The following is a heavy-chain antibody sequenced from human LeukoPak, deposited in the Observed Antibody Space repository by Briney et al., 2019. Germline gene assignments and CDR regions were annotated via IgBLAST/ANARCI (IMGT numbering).Heavy chain of an antibody. V-gene: IGHV4-59*01. Sequence: SETLSLICTVSGGSISSYYWSWIRQPPGKGLEWIGYIYYCGSTNYNPSLKSRVTISVDTSKNQFSLKLSSATAADTAVYYCARTNSPYYCGGDCYSDYYYYMDVWGKGTTVTVSS. J-gene: IGHJ6*03. D-gene: IGHD2-21*02. CDR2: IYYCGST. CDR3: ARTNSPYYCGGDCYSDYYYYMDV. CDR1: GGSISSYY.